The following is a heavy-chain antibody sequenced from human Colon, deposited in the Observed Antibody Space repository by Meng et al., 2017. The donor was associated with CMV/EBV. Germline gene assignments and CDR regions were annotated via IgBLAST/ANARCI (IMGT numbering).Heavy chain of an antibody. Sequence: GESLKISCVGSGFNVRNYNMNWVRQAPGKGLEWVAFISRNSETIYHADSVRGRFAISRDNAKNTLYVQMNSLRVEDTAVYYCATGDSYYYNYWGRGTLVTVSS. J-gene: IGHJ4*02. V-gene: IGHV3-48*04. CDR1: GFNVRNYN. D-gene: IGHD3-10*01. CDR3: ATGDSYYYNY. CDR2: ISRNSETI.